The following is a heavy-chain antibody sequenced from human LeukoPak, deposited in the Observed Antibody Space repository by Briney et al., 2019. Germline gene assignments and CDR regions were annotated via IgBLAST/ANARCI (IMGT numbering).Heavy chain of an antibody. CDR2: IANDGRDK. V-gene: IGHV3-30*18. J-gene: IGHJ4*02. D-gene: IGHD6-13*01. CDR1: GFTFSNYG. Sequence: GRSLRLSCAASGFTFSNYGMHWVRQAPGKGLEWVVVIANDGRDKRYADSVKGRFTISRDNSKNTVYLQMNSPRAEDTAVYYCAKDLNVAAAGYYFDYWGQGTLVTVSS. CDR3: AKDLNVAAAGYYFDY.